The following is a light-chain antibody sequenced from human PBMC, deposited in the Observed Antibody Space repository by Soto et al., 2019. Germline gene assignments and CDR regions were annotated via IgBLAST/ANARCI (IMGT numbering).Light chain of an antibody. CDR2: DAS. Sequence: EIVLTQSPATLSLSPGERATLSCRASQSVSSYLAWYQQKPGQAPRLLIYDASNRATGIPARFSGSGSGTDITLTISSLEPEDFAVYYCQQRSNWPPYTFGQETKLEIK. V-gene: IGKV3-11*01. J-gene: IGKJ2*01. CDR3: QQRSNWPPYT. CDR1: QSVSSY.